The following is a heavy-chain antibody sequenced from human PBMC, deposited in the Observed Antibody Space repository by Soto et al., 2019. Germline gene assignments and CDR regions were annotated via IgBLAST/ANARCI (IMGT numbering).Heavy chain of an antibody. V-gene: IGHV4-59*01. CDR2: IYYSGST. Sequence: QVQLQESGPGLVKPSETLSLTCTVSGGSISSYYWSWIRQPPGKGLEWIGYIYYSGSTNYNPSLKSRVTISVDTSKNQFSLKLSSVTAADTAVYYCARAFVVVTADSGAFDIWGQGTMVTVSS. D-gene: IGHD2-21*02. CDR1: GGSISSYY. CDR3: ARAFVVVTADSGAFDI. J-gene: IGHJ3*02.